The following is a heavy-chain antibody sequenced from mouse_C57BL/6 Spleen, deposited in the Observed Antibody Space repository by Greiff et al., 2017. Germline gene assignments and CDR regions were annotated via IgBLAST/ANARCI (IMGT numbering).Heavy chain of an antibody. CDR2: IHPNSGST. CDR3: ARRGYGSSPDYFDY. Sequence: QFQLQQSGAELVKPGASVKLSCKASGYTFPSYWMHWVKQRPGQGLEWIGMIHPNSGSTNYNEKFKSKATLTVDKSSSTAYMQLSSLTSEDSAVDDCARRGYGSSPDYFDYWGQGTTLTVSS. D-gene: IGHD1-1*01. J-gene: IGHJ2*01. V-gene: IGHV1-64*01. CDR1: GYTFPSYW.